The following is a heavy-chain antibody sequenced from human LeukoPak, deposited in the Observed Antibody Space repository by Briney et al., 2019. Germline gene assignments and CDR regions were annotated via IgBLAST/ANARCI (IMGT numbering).Heavy chain of an antibody. CDR2: ISGSGGST. J-gene: IGHJ4*02. CDR1: GFTFSSYA. D-gene: IGHD3-22*01. V-gene: IGHV3-23*01. CDR3: AEPEGGYYDIRPD. Sequence: PGGSLRLSCAAYGFTFSSYAMSWVRQAPGKGLEWVSAISGSGGSTYYADSVKGRFTISRDNSKNTLYLQMNSLRAEDTAVYYCAEPEGGYYDIRPDWGQGTLVTVSS.